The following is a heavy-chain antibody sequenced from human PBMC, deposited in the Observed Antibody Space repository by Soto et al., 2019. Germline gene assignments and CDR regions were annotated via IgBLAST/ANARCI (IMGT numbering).Heavy chain of an antibody. D-gene: IGHD2-2*01. V-gene: IGHV4-59*01. Sequence: SETLSLTCSVPCDSIVYYHWSWLRQHAGEGLEWIAHIYYSGITTYNPSLKSRVTISVDMSKNQICLKLGSVTAADTAVYYCARLPASQYYHGADVWGQGTPVTVS. CDR1: CDSIVYYH. CDR2: IYYSGIT. J-gene: IGHJ6*01. CDR3: ARLPASQYYHGADV.